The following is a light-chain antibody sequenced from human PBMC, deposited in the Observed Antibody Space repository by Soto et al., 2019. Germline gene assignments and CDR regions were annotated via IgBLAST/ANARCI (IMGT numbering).Light chain of an antibody. CDR2: AAS. CDR1: QSISSTY. Sequence: EIVLTQSPGTLSLSPGERATLSCRASQSISSTYLAWYRQQPGQPPRLLIYAASSRATGIPDRFSGSGSGPDFTLTISRLEPEDFAVYYCQQYLASSWTFGQGTTVEI. CDR3: QQYLASSWT. V-gene: IGKV3-20*01. J-gene: IGKJ1*01.